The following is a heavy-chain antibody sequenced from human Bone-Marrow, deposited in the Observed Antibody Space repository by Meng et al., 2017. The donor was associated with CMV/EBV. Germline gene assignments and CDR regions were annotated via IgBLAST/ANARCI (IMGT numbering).Heavy chain of an antibody. CDR3: ARHPERYSSGWYWYFDL. D-gene: IGHD6-19*01. J-gene: IGHJ2*01. V-gene: IGHV4-39*01. CDR1: GGSISSSSYY. Sequence: GSLRLSCTVSGGSISSSSYYWGWIRQPPGKGLEWIGSIYYSGSTYYNPSLKSRVTISVDTSKNQFSLKLSSVTAADTAVYYCARHPERYSSGWYWYFDLWGRGTLVTVSS. CDR2: IYYSGST.